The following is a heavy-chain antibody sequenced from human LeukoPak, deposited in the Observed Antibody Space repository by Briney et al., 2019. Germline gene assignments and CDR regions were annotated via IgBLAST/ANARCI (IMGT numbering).Heavy chain of an antibody. Sequence: GGSLRLSCAASGFTFDDYGMSWVRQAPGKGLEWVSGINWNGGSTGYADSVKGRFTISRDNAKNSLFLQVNSLRAEDTAVYYCARGLMVYASPGIYYFDYWGQGTLVTVSS. CDR3: ARGLMVYASPGIYYFDY. CDR2: INWNGGST. V-gene: IGHV3-20*04. D-gene: IGHD2-8*01. CDR1: GFTFDDYG. J-gene: IGHJ4*02.